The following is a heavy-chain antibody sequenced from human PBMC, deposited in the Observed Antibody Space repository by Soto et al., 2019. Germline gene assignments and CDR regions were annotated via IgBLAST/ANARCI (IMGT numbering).Heavy chain of an antibody. D-gene: IGHD3-3*01. CDR1: GYTFTSYG. V-gene: IGHV1-18*01. CDR2: ISAYNGNT. J-gene: IGHJ4*02. CDR3: ARVNYDFWSGYYTTFDY. Sequence: QVQLVQSGAEVKKPGASVKVSCKASGYTFTSYGISWVRQAPGQGLEWMGWISAYNGNTNYAQKIQGRVTMTTDTSTSTAYMELRSLRSDDTAVYYCARVNYDFWSGYYTTFDYWGQGTLVTVSS.